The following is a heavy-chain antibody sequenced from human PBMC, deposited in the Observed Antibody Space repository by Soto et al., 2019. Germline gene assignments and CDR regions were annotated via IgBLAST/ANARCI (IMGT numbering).Heavy chain of an antibody. Sequence: SVKVSCKASGFTFTNSAVQWVRQARGQRLEWIGWIVVGSGNTNYAQKFQERVTITRDTSASTAYMELSSLRSEDTAVYYCARAVAVAADFDYWGQGTLVTVSS. CDR1: GFTFTNSA. CDR3: ARAVAVAADFDY. V-gene: IGHV1-58*01. CDR2: IVVGSGNT. D-gene: IGHD6-19*01. J-gene: IGHJ4*02.